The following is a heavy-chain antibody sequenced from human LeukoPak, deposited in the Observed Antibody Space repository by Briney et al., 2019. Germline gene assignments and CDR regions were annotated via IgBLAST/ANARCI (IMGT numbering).Heavy chain of an antibody. CDR3: ARVDH. V-gene: IGHV3-74*01. CDR2: INTDGSSR. CDR1: GFTLSSFR. Sequence: GGSLRLSCAASGFTLSSFRMHWVRQAPGKGLVWVSRINTDGSSRTYADSVKGRFTISRDSSKNTLYLQMNSLTTEDTAVYYCARVDHWGQGTLVTVSS. J-gene: IGHJ4*02.